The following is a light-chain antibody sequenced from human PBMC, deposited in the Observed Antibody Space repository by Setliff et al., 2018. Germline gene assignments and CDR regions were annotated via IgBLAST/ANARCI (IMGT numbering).Light chain of an antibody. Sequence: QSALTQPPSVSGAPGQRVTITCAGSSPNIGAGYDVHWYQQLPGTAPKLLIYGNNIRPSGVPDRVSGSQSGTSASLAITGLHAEDEADYYCQSYDSSLSAYVFGTGTKVTV. CDR3: QSYDSSLSAYV. CDR2: GNN. CDR1: SPNIGAGYD. J-gene: IGLJ1*01. V-gene: IGLV1-40*01.